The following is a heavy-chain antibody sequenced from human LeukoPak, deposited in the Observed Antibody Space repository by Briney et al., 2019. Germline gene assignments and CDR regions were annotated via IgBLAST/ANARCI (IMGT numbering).Heavy chain of an antibody. J-gene: IGHJ4*02. D-gene: IGHD3-22*01. CDR1: GFTFTSSA. CDR3: AAGLHYYDSSGYSYYFDY. CDR2: IVVGSGNT. V-gene: IGHV1-58*02. Sequence: SVKVSCKASGFTFTSSAMQWVRQARGQRLEWIGWIVVGSGNTNYAQKFQERVTITRDMSTSTAYMELSSLRSEDTAVYYCAAGLHYYDSSGYSYYFDYWGQGTLVTVSS.